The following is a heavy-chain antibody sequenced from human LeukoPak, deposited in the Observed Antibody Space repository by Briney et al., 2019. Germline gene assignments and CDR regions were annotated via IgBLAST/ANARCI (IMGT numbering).Heavy chain of an antibody. CDR2: IYSGGST. CDR3: ARDLESKSSGWYSSYYHGMDV. CDR1: GFTVSSNY. J-gene: IGHJ6*02. D-gene: IGHD6-19*01. Sequence: PGGSLRLSCAASGFTVSSNYMRWVRQAPGKGLVWVSVIYSGGSTYYADSVKARFTITRDNYKNTLYLQMNSLRAEDTAVYYCARDLESKSSGWYSSYYHGMDVWGQGTTVTVSS. V-gene: IGHV3-66*01.